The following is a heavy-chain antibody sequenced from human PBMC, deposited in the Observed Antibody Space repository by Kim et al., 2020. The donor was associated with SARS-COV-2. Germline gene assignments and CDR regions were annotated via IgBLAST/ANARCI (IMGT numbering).Heavy chain of an antibody. CDR1: GFTVSNNQ. Sequence: GGSLRLSCAASGFTVSNNQMNWVRQAPGKGLEWVSIIYSGGTSKYADSVKGRFTISRDNSRNTLHLQMNILRVDDTAVYYCARSLHWNSAWGQGTLVTVS. D-gene: IGHD1-7*01. CDR2: IYSGGTS. J-gene: IGHJ5*02. V-gene: IGHV3-66*01. CDR3: ARSLHWNSA.